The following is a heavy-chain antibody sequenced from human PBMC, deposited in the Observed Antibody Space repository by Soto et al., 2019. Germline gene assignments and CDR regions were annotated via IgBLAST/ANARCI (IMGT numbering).Heavy chain of an antibody. D-gene: IGHD3-10*01. CDR1: GFSFSINGVA. J-gene: IGHJ4*02. Sequence: QITLKESGPTLVKPTQTLTLTCTFSGFSFSINGVAVGWIRQPPGQALEWLVLIYWDDDQRYNPSLKNRLTITKDTSRNQVVLTMTNMDPVDTATYYCAHKRDVSRGFKYWGQGTLVTVSS. CDR3: AHKRDVSRGFKY. V-gene: IGHV2-5*02. CDR2: IYWDDDQ.